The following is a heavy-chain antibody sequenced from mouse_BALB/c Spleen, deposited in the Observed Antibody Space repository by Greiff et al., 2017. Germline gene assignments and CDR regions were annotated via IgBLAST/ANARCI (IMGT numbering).Heavy chain of an antibody. CDR1: GYTFSSYW. J-gene: IGHJ4*01. CDR3: ARKYLPREAMDY. D-gene: IGHD2-10*02. V-gene: IGHV1-9*01. Sequence: VQVVESGAELMKPGASVKISCKATGYTFSSYWIEWVKQRPGHGLEWIGEILPGSGSTNYNEKFKGKATFTADTSSNTAYMQLSSLTSEDSAVYYCARKYLPREAMDYWGQGTSVTVSS. CDR2: ILPGSGST.